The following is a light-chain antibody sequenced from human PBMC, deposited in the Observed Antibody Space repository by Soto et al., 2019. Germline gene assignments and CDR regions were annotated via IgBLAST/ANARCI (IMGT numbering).Light chain of an antibody. CDR2: GAS. V-gene: IGKV3-20*01. Sequence: EIVLTQSPGTLSLSPGERGTFSCRASQSVSSSYLAWYQLKPGQAPRLLIYGASSRATGIPDRFSGSGSGTDLTLTISRLETDDFAVYYCHQYDSSPLTFGGGTKVEIK. J-gene: IGKJ4*01. CDR1: QSVSSSY. CDR3: HQYDSSPLT.